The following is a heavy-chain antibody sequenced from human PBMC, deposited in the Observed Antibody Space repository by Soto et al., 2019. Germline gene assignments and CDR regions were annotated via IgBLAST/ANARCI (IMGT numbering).Heavy chain of an antibody. V-gene: IGHV4-34*01. Sequence: QVQLQQWGAGLLKPSETLSLTCAVYGGSFSGYYWSWIRQPPGKGLEWIGEINHSGSTNYNPSLKSRVTISVDTAKNQFSLKLSSVTAADTAVYYCAFGPGQLVNVYWGQGTLVTVSS. CDR2: INHSGST. D-gene: IGHD6-13*01. CDR1: GGSFSGYY. CDR3: AFGPGQLVNVY. J-gene: IGHJ4*02.